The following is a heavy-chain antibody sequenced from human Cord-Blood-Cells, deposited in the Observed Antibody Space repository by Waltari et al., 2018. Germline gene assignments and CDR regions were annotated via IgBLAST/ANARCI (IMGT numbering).Heavy chain of an antibody. Sequence: QVQLVQSGAEVKKPGSSVKVSCKASGGTFSSYAISWVRQATGPGLEWMGGVNPLFGTANSAQKFQGRVTITADESTSTAYMELSSLRSEDTAVYYCAGPESIAARPEVVHFDYWGQGTLVTVSS. V-gene: IGHV1-69*12. CDR3: AGPESIAARPEVVHFDY. CDR2: VNPLFGTA. J-gene: IGHJ4*02. D-gene: IGHD6-6*01. CDR1: GGTFSSYA.